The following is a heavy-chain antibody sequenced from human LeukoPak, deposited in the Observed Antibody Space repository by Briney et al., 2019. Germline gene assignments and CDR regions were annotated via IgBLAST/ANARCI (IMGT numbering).Heavy chain of an antibody. V-gene: IGHV6-1*01. D-gene: IGHD1-26*01. CDR3: ARDLWELPYFDY. Sequence: SQTLSLTCAISGDSVSSNSATWTWIRQSPSRGLEWLGRTYYRSKWYNDYAVSVKSRITINPDTSKNHFSLQLNSVTPEDTAVYYCARDLWELPYFDYWGQGTLVAVSS. J-gene: IGHJ4*02. CDR2: TYYRSKWYN. CDR1: GDSVSSNSAT.